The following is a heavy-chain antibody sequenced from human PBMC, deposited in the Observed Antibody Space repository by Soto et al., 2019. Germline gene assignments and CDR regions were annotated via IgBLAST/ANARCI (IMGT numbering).Heavy chain of an antibody. V-gene: IGHV3-7*05. CDR3: ARDAPKEGYCSGGSCFAFDY. CDR2: IKQDGSEK. D-gene: IGHD2-15*01. CDR1: GFTFSSYW. J-gene: IGHJ4*02. Sequence: GGSLRLSCAASGFTFSSYWMSWDRQAPGKGLEWLANIKQDGSEKDYVDFVKGGFTISRDNDKNSLYLQMNSLRAEDTAVYCCARDAPKEGYCSGGSCFAFDYWGQGTLVTVSS.